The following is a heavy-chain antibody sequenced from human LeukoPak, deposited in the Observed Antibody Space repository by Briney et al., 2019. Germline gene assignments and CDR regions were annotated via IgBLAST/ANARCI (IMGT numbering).Heavy chain of an antibody. J-gene: IGHJ5*02. D-gene: IGHD3-10*01. CDR1: GGSMSSSNYY. Sequence: SETLSLTCTVAGGSMSSSNYYWGWIRQPPGKGLEWIGSIYYSGSTHYNPSLKSRVTISVDTSKKQFFLKLSSVTAADTAVYYCARNVSTVRGVTRLNWFDPWGQGTLVTVSS. CDR3: ARNVSTVRGVTRLNWFDP. V-gene: IGHV4-39*01. CDR2: IYYSGST.